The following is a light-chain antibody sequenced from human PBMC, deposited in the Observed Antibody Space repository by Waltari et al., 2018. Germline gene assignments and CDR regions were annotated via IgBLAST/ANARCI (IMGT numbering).Light chain of an antibody. V-gene: IGLV2-14*03. J-gene: IGLJ2*01. CDR2: DVS. CDR1: SSAVVGYNY. Sequence: QSALTQPASVVGSAGQSITISCTGTSSAVVGYNYVSWYQQHPGKAPKFIIYDVSDRPSGVSNRFSGSKSGNTASLTISGLQAEDEADYYCTSYSTTTTLVFGGGTKVAVL. CDR3: TSYSTTTTLV.